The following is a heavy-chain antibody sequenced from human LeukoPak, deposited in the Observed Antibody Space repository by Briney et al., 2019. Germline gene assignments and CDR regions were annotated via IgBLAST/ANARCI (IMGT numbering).Heavy chain of an antibody. D-gene: IGHD5-18*01. CDR1: GFTFSDYY. CDR3: ARVPGYSYGAFDY. V-gene: IGHV3-11*06. J-gene: IGHJ4*02. CDR2: ISSSSSYT. Sequence: PGGSLRLSCAASGFTFSDYYMSWIRQAPGKGLEWVSYISSSSSYTNYADSVKGRFTISRDNAKNSLYLQMNSLRAEDTAVYYCARVPGYSYGAFDYWGQGTLVTVSS.